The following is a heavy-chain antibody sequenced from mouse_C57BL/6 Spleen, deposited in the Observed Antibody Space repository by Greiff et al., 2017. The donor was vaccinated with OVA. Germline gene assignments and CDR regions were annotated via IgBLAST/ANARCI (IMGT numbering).Heavy chain of an antibody. Sequence: QVQLQQPGAELVMPGASVKLSCKASGYTFTSYWMHWVKQRPGQGLEWIGEIDPSDSYTNYNQKFKGKSTLTVDKSSSTAYMQLSSLTSEDSAVYYCARGYGSIFAYWGQGTLVTVSA. J-gene: IGHJ3*01. CDR2: IDPSDSYT. D-gene: IGHD1-1*01. CDR1: GYTFTSYW. CDR3: ARGYGSIFAY. V-gene: IGHV1-69*01.